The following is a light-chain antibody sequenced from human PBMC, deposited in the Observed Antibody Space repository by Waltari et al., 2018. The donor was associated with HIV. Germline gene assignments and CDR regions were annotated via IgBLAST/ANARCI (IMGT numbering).Light chain of an antibody. J-gene: IGKJ1*01. V-gene: IGKV1-39*01. CDR1: QSISSY. CDR3: QQSYSTPWT. CDR2: AAS. Sequence: SLSASVGDRVTITCRASQSISSYLNWYQQKPGKAPKLLIYAASSLQSGVPSRFSGSGSGTDFTLTISSLQPEDFATYYCQQSYSTPWTFGQGTKVEIK.